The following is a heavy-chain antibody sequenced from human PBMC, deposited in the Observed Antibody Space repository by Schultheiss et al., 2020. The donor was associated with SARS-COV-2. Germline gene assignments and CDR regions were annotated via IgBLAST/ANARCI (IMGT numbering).Heavy chain of an antibody. CDR3: ARVFSYGDYPEYFQH. CDR1: GYTFTSYG. V-gene: IGHV1-18*04. D-gene: IGHD4-17*01. J-gene: IGHJ1*01. CDR2: ISAYNGNT. Sequence: GGSLRLSCKASGYTFTSYGISWVRQAPGQGLEWMGWISAYNGNTNYAQKLQGRVTMTTDTSTSTAYMELRSLRSDDTAVYYCARVFSYGDYPEYFQHWGQGTLVTVSS.